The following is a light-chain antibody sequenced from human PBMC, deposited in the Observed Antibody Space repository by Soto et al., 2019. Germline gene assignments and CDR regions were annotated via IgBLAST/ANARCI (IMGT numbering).Light chain of an antibody. J-gene: IGKJ1*01. CDR2: AAS. CDR3: QPYGSSLWT. V-gene: IGKV3-15*01. CDR1: QSVGRN. Sequence: EIVLTQSPATLSLSPGEGAALSCRASQSVGRNLAWYQQKAGQGPRLLIYAASTRATGIPARFSGSGSGKEFTLTISSLQSEDFAVYYCQPYGSSLWTFGQGNKV.